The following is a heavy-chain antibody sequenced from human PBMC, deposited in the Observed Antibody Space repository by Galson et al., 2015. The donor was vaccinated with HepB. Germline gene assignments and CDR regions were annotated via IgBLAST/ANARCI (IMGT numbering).Heavy chain of an antibody. CDR1: GGTLNSNT. J-gene: IGHJ4*02. CDR2: IIPIIAVT. CDR3: ARAERGVAAIGGGLDY. D-gene: IGHD5-12*01. Sequence: SVKVSCKASGGTLNSNTFSWVRQAPGQGLEWMGRIIPIIAVTSYAQKFQGRVTITADKITGTIYMDLSSLRSDDTAVYYCARAERGVAAIGGGLDYWGQGTLVTVSS. V-gene: IGHV1-69*02.